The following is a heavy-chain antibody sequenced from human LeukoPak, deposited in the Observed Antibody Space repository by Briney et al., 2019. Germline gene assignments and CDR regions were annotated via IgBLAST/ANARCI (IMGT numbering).Heavy chain of an antibody. J-gene: IGHJ4*02. CDR2: IYYSGST. Sequence: SETLSLTCTVSGGSISSSSYYWGWIRQPPGKGLEWIGTIYYSGSTYYNPSLKSRVTISVDTSKNQFSLKLSSVTAADTAVYYCARNLAGHFGGFYFDDWGQGTLVSVSS. V-gene: IGHV4-39*07. CDR1: GGSISSSSYY. D-gene: IGHD2-21*01. CDR3: ARNLAGHFGGFYFDD.